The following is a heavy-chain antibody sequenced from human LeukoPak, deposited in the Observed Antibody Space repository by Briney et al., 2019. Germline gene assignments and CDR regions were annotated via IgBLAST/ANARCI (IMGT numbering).Heavy chain of an antibody. CDR1: GGSISSSSYY. CDR2: INHSGTT. Sequence: SETLSLTCTVSGGSISSSSYYWGWIRQPPGKGLEWIGEINHSGTTNYNPSLKSRVTISVDTSKNQFSLNLSSLTAADTAVYYCARQHYDILTGPHPHFDSWGQGTLVTVSS. J-gene: IGHJ4*02. V-gene: IGHV4-39*01. D-gene: IGHD3-9*01. CDR3: ARQHYDILTGPHPHFDS.